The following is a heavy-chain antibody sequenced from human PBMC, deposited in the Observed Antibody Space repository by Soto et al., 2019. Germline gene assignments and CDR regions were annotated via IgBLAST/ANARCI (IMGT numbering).Heavy chain of an antibody. CDR3: ARDPLYSGYDRGLREDED. CDR2: ISSSSSTI. D-gene: IGHD5-12*01. V-gene: IGHV3-48*01. J-gene: IGHJ4*02. Sequence: GGSLRLSCAASGFTFSSYSMNWVRQAPGKGLEWVSYISSSSSTIYYADSVKGRFTISRDNAKNSLYLQMNSLRAEDTAVYYCARDPLYSGYDRGLREDEDWGQGTLVTVSS. CDR1: GFTFSSYS.